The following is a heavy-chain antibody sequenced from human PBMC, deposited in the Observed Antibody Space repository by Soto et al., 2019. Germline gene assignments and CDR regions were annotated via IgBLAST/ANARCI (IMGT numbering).Heavy chain of an antibody. J-gene: IGHJ6*02. D-gene: IGHD4-17*01. CDR3: ARDRIKRYYGQSYYYKSGMNV. Sequence: GASVKVSCKASGYTFASYGISWVRQAPGQGLEWMGWISTYIGNTKHAKRVQGRVTMTTDTSTTTAYMELRSLRSDDTAVYYCARDRIKRYYGQSYYYKSGMNVWGQGTTVTVYS. V-gene: IGHV1-18*04. CDR1: GYTFASYG. CDR2: ISTYIGNT.